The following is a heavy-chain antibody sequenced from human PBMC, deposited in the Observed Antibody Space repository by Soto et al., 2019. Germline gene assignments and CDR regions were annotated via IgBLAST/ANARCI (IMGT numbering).Heavy chain of an antibody. V-gene: IGHV1-3*04. CDR1: GYTFITYA. CDR3: ARDGRWLAD. Sequence: GASVKVSCKASGYTFITYAIHWVRQAPGQGLEWMGWISTGNGNTKYSQKFQGRVTITRDTSASTAYMELSSLRSEDTAVYYCARDGRWLADWGLCTLVTVSS. J-gene: IGHJ1*01. D-gene: IGHD5-12*01. CDR2: ISTGNGNT.